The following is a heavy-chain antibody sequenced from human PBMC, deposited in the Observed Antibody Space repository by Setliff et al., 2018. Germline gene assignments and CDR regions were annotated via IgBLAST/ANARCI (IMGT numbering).Heavy chain of an antibody. CDR2: ISYSGRT. Sequence: SETLSLTCAVSGGSISTDPYFWTWIRQHPVKGLERIGYISYSGRTSYNPSLYSRITVSLDRSENQFSLQLTSVTAADTAMYYCARVAYPNGGSCRYFDNWGQGTLVTVSS. CDR1: GGSISTDPYF. V-gene: IGHV4-31*11. J-gene: IGHJ4*02. D-gene: IGHD2-15*01. CDR3: ARVAYPNGGSCRYFDN.